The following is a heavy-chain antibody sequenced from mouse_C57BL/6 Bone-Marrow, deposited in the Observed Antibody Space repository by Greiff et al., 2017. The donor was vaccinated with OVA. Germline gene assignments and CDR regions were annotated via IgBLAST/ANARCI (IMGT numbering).Heavy chain of an antibody. V-gene: IGHV5-6*01. J-gene: IGHJ3*01. CDR2: ISSGGSYT. CDR1: GFTFSSYG. CDR3: ARHGTMVTTKFAD. D-gene: IGHD2-2*01. Sequence: EVQVVESGGDLVKPGGSLKLSCAASGFTFSSYGMSWVRQTPDKRLEWVATISSGGSYTYYPDSVKGRFTISRDNAKNTLYLQMSSLKSEDTAMYYCARHGTMVTTKFADWGQGTLVTVAA.